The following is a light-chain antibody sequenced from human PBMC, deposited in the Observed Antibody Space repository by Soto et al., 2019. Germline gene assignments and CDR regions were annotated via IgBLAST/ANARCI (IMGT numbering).Light chain of an antibody. CDR2: DDT. V-gene: IGLV1-51*01. CDR1: SSNIGRNF. Sequence: QSVLTQPPSVSAAPGQGVTMSCSGTSSNIGRNFVAWYQQRPGTAPKLLIYDDTKRPYGIPGRFSASKSGTSATLASTGLQTGDEADYYCGTWDSSLSVLVFGGGTKLTVL. CDR3: GTWDSSLSVLV. J-gene: IGLJ3*02.